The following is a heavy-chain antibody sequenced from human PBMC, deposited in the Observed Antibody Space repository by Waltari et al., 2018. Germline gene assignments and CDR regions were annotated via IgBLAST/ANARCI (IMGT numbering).Heavy chain of an antibody. Sequence: EVQLVESGGVVVQHGGSLRLSCAASGFPFDAYAMHWVRQAPGKGLEWVSLISWEGSTTSYADSVKGRFTISRDNSKNSLYLQMNSLRAEDNALYYCAKDSRGYSGWVDYWGQGTLVTVSS. D-gene: IGHD6-19*01. V-gene: IGHV3-43D*03. J-gene: IGHJ4*02. CDR2: ISWEGSTT. CDR3: AKDSRGYSGWVDY. CDR1: GFPFDAYA.